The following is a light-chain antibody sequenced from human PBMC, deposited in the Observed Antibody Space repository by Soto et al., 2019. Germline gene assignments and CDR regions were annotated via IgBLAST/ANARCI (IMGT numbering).Light chain of an antibody. CDR2: DVV. J-gene: IGLJ1*01. V-gene: IGLV2-14*03. CDR3: SSYTSTMPNV. CDR1: SSVVGGFNS. Sequence: QSALTQPASVSGSPGQSITISCTGTSSVVGGFNSVSWYQLRPGTAPKLILYDVVDRPSGVSYRFSGSKPGNTASLTISGLQAADEADYFCSSYTSTMPNVFGSGTKVTVL.